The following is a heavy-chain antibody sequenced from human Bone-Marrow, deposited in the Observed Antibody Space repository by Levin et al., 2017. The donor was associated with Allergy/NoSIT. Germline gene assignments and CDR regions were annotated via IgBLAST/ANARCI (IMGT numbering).Heavy chain of an antibody. CDR1: GFTFSNYY. Sequence: GGSLRLSCAASGFTFSNYYMSWVRQAPGKGLEWVANLKYDGSEQSYVDSVRGRFTIFRDNAKNSVYLQMNSLRVEDTAVYYCARDGWGSNDHWGQGTLVTVSS. J-gene: IGHJ4*02. V-gene: IGHV3-7*01. CDR3: ARDGWGSNDH. D-gene: IGHD6-19*01. CDR2: LKYDGSEQ.